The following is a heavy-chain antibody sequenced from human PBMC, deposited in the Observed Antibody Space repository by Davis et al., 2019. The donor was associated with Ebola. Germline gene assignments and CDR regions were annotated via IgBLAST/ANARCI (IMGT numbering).Heavy chain of an antibody. Sequence: SETLSLTCAVYGGSFSGYYWSWIRQPPGKGLEWIGEINHSGSTNYNPSLKSRVTISVDTSQNQFSLNLSSVTAADTALYYCARVILTRSGQVVDSWGQGSLVTVSS. CDR2: INHSGST. D-gene: IGHD6-25*01. CDR1: GGSFSGYY. CDR3: ARVILTRSGQVVDS. V-gene: IGHV4-34*01. J-gene: IGHJ4*02.